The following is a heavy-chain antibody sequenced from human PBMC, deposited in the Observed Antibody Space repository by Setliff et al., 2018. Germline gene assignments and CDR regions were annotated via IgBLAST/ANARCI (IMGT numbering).Heavy chain of an antibody. CDR1: GGSVSRHY. CDR3: VRGPHRSDYDFWSGYSPSYDYYMDV. J-gene: IGHJ6*03. CDR2: ISNTGTT. D-gene: IGHD3-3*01. V-gene: IGHV4-59*02. Sequence: SETLSLTCSVSGGSVSRHYWSRMRQTPEKGLTWIGYISNTGTTNYNPSLRSRVTISIDTSKNQFSLEVKSVTAADTAVYYCVRGPHRSDYDFWSGYSPSYDYYMDVWGKGTAVTAP.